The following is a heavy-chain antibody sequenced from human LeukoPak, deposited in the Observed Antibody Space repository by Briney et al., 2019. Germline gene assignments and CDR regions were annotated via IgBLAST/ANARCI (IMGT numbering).Heavy chain of an antibody. V-gene: IGHV5-51*01. Sequence: GESLKISCKGSGYSFSTYWIGWVRQMPGKGLEWMGIIYPGDSDTRYSPSFQGQVTISADKSISTAYLQLGSLKASDTAMYYCARTYYYGSGSYYNPGHWGQGTLVTVSS. CDR3: ARTYYYGSGSYYNPGH. CDR2: IYPGDSDT. D-gene: IGHD3-10*01. J-gene: IGHJ4*02. CDR1: GYSFSTYW.